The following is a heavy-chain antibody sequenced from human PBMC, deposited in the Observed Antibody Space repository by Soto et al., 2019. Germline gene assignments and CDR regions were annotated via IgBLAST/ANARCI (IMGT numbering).Heavy chain of an antibody. CDR3: ARNGTYSSSLSQYSGMDV. V-gene: IGHV1-69*05. J-gene: IGHJ6*02. CDR1: GCTFANYF. D-gene: IGHD6-6*01. Sequence: ASVKVSCKASGCTFANYFMNWVRQTPGQGLEWMGGIVPMCGTATYAEKFKGRVTISTTESTSTAYMELTSLRSEDTAVYYCARNGTYSSSLSQYSGMDVWGQGTTVTVSS. CDR2: IVPMCGTA.